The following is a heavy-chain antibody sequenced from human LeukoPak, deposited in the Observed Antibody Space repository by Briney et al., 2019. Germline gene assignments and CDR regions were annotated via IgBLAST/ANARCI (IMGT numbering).Heavy chain of an antibody. CDR3: AKGVVVAAKTYYFDY. V-gene: IGHV3-30*02. CDR2: IRYDGSNK. J-gene: IGHJ4*02. D-gene: IGHD2-15*01. Sequence: GGSLRLSCAASGFTFSSYGMHWVRQAPGKGLEWVAFIRYDGSNKYYADSVKGRFTISRDNSKNTLCLQMNSLRAEDTAVYYCAKGVVVAAKTYYFDYWGQGTLVTVSS. CDR1: GFTFSSYG.